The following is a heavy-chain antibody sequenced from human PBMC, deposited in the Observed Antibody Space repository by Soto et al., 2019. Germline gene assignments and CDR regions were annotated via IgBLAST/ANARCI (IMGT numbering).Heavy chain of an antibody. CDR3: ARDQMHDYNYDSSGYWRGAFDV. V-gene: IGHV3-21*01. Sequence: GGSLRLSCAASGFPFTTYTMNWVRQTPGKGLEWVSSIDSSGKFIYYADSMKGRFTISRDDAKKLLFLQMNSLRAEDTAVYYCARDQMHDYNYDSSGYWRGAFDVWGQGIRVTVSS. CDR1: GFPFTTYT. CDR2: IDSSGKFI. D-gene: IGHD3-22*01. J-gene: IGHJ3*01.